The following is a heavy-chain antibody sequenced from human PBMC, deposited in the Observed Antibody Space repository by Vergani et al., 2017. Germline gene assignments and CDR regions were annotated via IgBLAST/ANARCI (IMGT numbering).Heavy chain of an antibody. J-gene: IGHJ3*02. CDR1: GFTFIMHA. V-gene: IGHV3-23*01. CDR2: LSASDRRT. D-gene: IGHD6-19*01. Sequence: EVHLLESGGGLVKSGGSLRLSCAASGFTFIMHAMSWVRQAPGKGLEWVSTLSASDRRTHYADSVKGRFTISRDNSKNTLFLHMNSLRPEDTAVYYCAKVGRSEVAGTFGAFDIWGQGTMVTVSS. CDR3: AKVGRSEVAGTFGAFDI.